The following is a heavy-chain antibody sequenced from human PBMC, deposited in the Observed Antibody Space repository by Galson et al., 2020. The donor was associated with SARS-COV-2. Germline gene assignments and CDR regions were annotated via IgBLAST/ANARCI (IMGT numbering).Heavy chain of an antibody. CDR3: ARDCPLYDFWSGYCGMDV. Sequence: PSETLSLTCTVSGGSISSYYWSWIRQPPGKGLEGIGYIYYSGRTNYNPSLKSRVTISVDPSKNQFSLKLSSVTAADTAVYYCARDCPLYDFWSGYCGMDVWGQGTTVTVSS. D-gene: IGHD3-3*01. J-gene: IGHJ6*02. CDR2: IYYSGRT. V-gene: IGHV4-59*01. CDR1: GGSISSYY.